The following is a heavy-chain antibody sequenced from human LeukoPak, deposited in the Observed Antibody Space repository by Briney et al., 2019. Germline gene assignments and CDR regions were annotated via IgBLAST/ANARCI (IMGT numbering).Heavy chain of an antibody. Sequence: ASVKVSCKVSGYTLTELSMHWVRQAPGKGLEWMGGFDPEDGETIYAQKFQGRVTMTEDTSTDTAYMELSSLRSEDTAVYYCARDHRSGSLDNDAFDIWGQGTMVTVSS. CDR2: FDPEDGET. CDR1: GYTLTELS. J-gene: IGHJ3*02. V-gene: IGHV1-24*01. CDR3: ARDHRSGSLDNDAFDI. D-gene: IGHD1-26*01.